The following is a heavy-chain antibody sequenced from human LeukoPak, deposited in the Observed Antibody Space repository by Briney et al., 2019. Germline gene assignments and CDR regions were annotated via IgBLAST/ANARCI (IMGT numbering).Heavy chain of an antibody. Sequence: PGRSLRLSCTASRFTFSNYGMHWVRQAPGKGLEWVAIISYDGGNKYYADSVKGRFTISRDNSKNTLYLQMNSLRAEDTAVYYCARVATYSSGWDASDYWGQGTLVTVSS. D-gene: IGHD6-19*01. CDR1: RFTFSNYG. V-gene: IGHV3-30*03. J-gene: IGHJ4*02. CDR3: ARVATYSSGWDASDY. CDR2: ISYDGGNK.